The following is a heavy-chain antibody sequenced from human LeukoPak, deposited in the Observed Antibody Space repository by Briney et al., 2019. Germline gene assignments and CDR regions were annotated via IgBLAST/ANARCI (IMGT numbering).Heavy chain of an antibody. D-gene: IGHD3-3*01. CDR2: IRSKAYGGTT. CDR3: TRGNILLRSHFDY. V-gene: IGHV3-49*03. Sequence: PGGSLRLSCTASGFTFGDYAMSWFRQAPGKGLEWVGFIRSKAYGGTTEYAASVKGRFTISRDDSKSIAYLQMNSLKTEDTAVYYCTRGNILLRSHFDYWGQGTLVTVSS. CDR1: GFTFGDYA. J-gene: IGHJ4*02.